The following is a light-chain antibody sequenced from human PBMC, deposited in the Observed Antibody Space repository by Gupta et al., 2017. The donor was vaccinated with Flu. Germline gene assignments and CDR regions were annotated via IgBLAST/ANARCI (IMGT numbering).Light chain of an antibody. J-gene: IGLJ1*01. CDR1: DIGDYKY. V-gene: IGLV2-14*03. Sequence: DIGDYKYVSWYQQYPGKSPRRIIYEVINRPSWVSSRFSGSKSGNTASLTISGLQAEDEADYFCSSYATTDTLVFGSGTTVTV. CDR2: EVI. CDR3: SSYATTDTLV.